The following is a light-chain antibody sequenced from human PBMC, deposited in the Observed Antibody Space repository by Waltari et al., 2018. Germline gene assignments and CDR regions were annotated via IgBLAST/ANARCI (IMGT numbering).Light chain of an antibody. Sequence: EIVLTQSPGTLSLSPGERATLSCRASQSVSGSYLAWYQQKPGQAPRLLIYGASSRATGIPDRFSGSGSGTDFTLTISRLEPEDFAVYYCQQYGISPGTFGQGTKVEIK. CDR1: QSVSGSY. V-gene: IGKV3-20*01. CDR2: GAS. CDR3: QQYGISPGT. J-gene: IGKJ1*01.